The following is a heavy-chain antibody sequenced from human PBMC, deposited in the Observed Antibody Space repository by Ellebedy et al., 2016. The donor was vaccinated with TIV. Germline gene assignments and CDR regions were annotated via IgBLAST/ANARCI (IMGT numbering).Heavy chain of an antibody. CDR3: AAVRIQIWFPNWFDP. Sequence: ASVKVSCKASGGTFSSYAISWVRQAPGQGLEWMGGIIPIFGTANYAQKFQGRVTMTRDTSTSTVYMELSSLRSEDTAVYYCAAVRIQIWFPNWFDPWGQGTLVTVSS. V-gene: IGHV1-69*05. CDR1: GGTFSSYA. J-gene: IGHJ5*02. D-gene: IGHD5-18*01. CDR2: IIPIFGTA.